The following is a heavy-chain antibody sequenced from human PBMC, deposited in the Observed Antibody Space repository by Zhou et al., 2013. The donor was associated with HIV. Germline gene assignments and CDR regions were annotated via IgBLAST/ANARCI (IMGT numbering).Heavy chain of an antibody. CDR3: ARLGPPCSTATCYYNFDY. D-gene: IGHD2-2*01. CDR2: ISPYNGNT. V-gene: IGHV1-18*01. J-gene: IGHJ4*02. CDR1: GYTFTSYS. Sequence: QVELMQSGAEVKKSGASMKVSCKTSGYTFTSYSISWVRQAPGHGLEWMGWISPYNGNTNYAQKFQGRVTMTTDTSTRTAYMELRSLKSDDTAVYYCARLGPPCSTATCYYNFDYWGQGTLVTVSS.